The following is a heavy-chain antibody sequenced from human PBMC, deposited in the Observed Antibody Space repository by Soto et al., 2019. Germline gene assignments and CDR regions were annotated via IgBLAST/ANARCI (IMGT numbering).Heavy chain of an antibody. CDR3: ARPRGTANSAIDL. V-gene: IGHV3-74*01. CDR2: INPDGSWT. CDR1: GFTISRHW. J-gene: IGHJ3*01. D-gene: IGHD2-21*02. Sequence: EVQLVESGGGLVQPGGSLRLSCVASGFTISRHWMHWVRQAPGKGLVGVSRINPDGSWTDYADFVEGRFTISRDNAKNTLYLQIDSLRPEDTAVYYCARPRGTANSAIDLWGPGTLVAVSS.